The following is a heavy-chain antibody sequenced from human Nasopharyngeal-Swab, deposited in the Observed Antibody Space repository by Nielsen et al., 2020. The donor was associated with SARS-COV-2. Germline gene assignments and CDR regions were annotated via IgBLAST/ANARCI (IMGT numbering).Heavy chain of an antibody. J-gene: IGHJ3*02. Sequence: SETLSLTCAVYGGSFSGYYWSWIRQPPGKGLEWIGEINHSGSTNYNPSLKSRVTISVDTSKNQFSLKLSSVTAADTAVYYCARDSGQELSLWPGAFDIWGQGTMVTVSS. CDR2: INHSGST. D-gene: IGHD3-16*02. CDR3: ARDSGQELSLWPGAFDI. V-gene: IGHV4-34*01. CDR1: GGSFSGYY.